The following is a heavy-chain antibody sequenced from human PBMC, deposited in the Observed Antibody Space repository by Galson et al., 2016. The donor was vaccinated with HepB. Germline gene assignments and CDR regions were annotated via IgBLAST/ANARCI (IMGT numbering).Heavy chain of an antibody. D-gene: IGHD6-19*01. J-gene: IGHJ4*02. CDR1: GYTFTSYD. CDR3: ARGLKSVAGRFDH. V-gene: IGHV1-18*01. CDR2: ISPYSDYT. Sequence: SVKVSCKASGYTFTSYDINWVRQATGQGLEWMGWISPYSDYTKYAQKFQGRVTMTADTSTSTAYMELRNLRSDDTAVYYCARGLKSVAGRFDHRGQGTLVTVSS.